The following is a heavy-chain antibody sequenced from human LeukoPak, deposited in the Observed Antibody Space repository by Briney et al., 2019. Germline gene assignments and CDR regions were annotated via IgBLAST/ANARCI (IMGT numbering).Heavy chain of an antibody. J-gene: IGHJ4*02. D-gene: IGHD2/OR15-2a*01. CDR3: ANHYSTVDY. V-gene: IGHV4-39*07. CDR2: FFYNRVT. Sequence: SETLSLTCTVSGGSISSSRNYWGWIRQPPGKGLEWIGSFFYNRVTYQNPSLKSRVTILVDTPKNQFSLKLSSVTAADTAVYYCANHYSTVDYWGQGTLVTVSS. CDR1: GGSISSSRNY.